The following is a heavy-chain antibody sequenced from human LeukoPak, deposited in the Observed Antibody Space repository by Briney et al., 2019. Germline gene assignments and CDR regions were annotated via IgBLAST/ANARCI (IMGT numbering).Heavy chain of an antibody. CDR1: GFTFTSYD. CDR2: MNPDNGDT. V-gene: IGHV1-8*01. J-gene: IGHJ4*02. CDR3: ARGRTDYYDSDPSFPALAY. Sequence: ASVKVTCKASGFTFTSYDINWVRQATGQGLEWMGWMNPDNGDTAYAQKFQGRVTLTRNTSTSTAYMELSGLTSEDTAIYYCARGRTDYYDSDPSFPALAYWGQGTLVTVSS. D-gene: IGHD3-22*01.